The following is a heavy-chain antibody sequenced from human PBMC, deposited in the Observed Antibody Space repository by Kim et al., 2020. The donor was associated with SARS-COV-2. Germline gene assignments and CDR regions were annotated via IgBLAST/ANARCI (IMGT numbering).Heavy chain of an antibody. Sequence: GGSLRLSCAASGFTFSDYYMSWIRQAPGKGLEWVSYISSSGSTIYYADSVKGRFTISRDNAKNSLYLQMNSLRAEDTAVYYCARDRHYDFWSGTPPVWFDPWGQGTLVTVSS. CDR2: ISSSGSTI. V-gene: IGHV3-11*01. CDR1: GFTFSDYY. CDR3: ARDRHYDFWSGTPPVWFDP. J-gene: IGHJ5*02. D-gene: IGHD3-3*01.